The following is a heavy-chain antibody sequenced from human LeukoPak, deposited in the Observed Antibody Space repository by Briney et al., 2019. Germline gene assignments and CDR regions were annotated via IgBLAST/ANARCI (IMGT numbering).Heavy chain of an antibody. D-gene: IGHD6-13*01. CDR3: AKDIATNFYYYYGMDV. Sequence: GASVKVSCKASGYTFTSYGISWVRQAPGQGLEWMGWISAYNGNTNYAQKLQGRVTMTTDTSTSTAYMELRSLRSDDTAVYYCAKDIATNFYYYYGMDVWGQGTTVTVSS. V-gene: IGHV1-18*01. CDR1: GYTFTSYG. CDR2: ISAYNGNT. J-gene: IGHJ6*02.